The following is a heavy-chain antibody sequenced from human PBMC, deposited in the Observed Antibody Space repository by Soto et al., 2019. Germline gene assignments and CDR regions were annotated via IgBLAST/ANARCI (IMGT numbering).Heavy chain of an antibody. CDR1: GGSISSGDYY. D-gene: IGHD3-22*01. Sequence: PSETLSLTCTVSGGSISSGDYYWSWIRQPPGKGLEWIGYIYYSGSTYYNPSLKSRVAISVDTSKNQFSLKLSSVTAADTAVYYCARWYYYDSSGSNWGQGTLVTVSS. J-gene: IGHJ4*02. V-gene: IGHV4-30-4*01. CDR3: ARWYYYDSSGSN. CDR2: IYYSGST.